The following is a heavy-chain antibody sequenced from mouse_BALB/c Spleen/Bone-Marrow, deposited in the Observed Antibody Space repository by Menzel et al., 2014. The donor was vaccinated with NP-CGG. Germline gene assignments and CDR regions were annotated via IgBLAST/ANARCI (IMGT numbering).Heavy chain of an antibody. V-gene: IGHV7-3*02. CDR3: ARDRNYGSSWYFDV. CDR1: GFTFTDYY. Sequence: EVKLMESGGGLVQPGGSLRLSCATSGFTFTDYYVSWVRQPPGKALEWLGFIRNKANGYTTEYSASVKGRFTISRDNSQSILYLQMNTLRAEDSATYYCARDRNYGSSWYFDVWGAGTTVTVSS. J-gene: IGHJ1*01. CDR2: IRNKANGYTT. D-gene: IGHD1-1*01.